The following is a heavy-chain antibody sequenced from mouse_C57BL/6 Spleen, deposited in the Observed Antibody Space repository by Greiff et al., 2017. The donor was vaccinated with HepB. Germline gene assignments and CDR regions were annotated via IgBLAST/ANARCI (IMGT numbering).Heavy chain of an antibody. V-gene: IGHV1-15*01. CDR3: TRSHYSNLGGYFDV. CDR2: IDPETGGT. J-gene: IGHJ1*03. CDR1: GYTFTDYE. Sequence: VQLQQSGAELVRPGASVTLSCKASGYTFTDYEMHWVKQTPVHGLEWIGAIDPETGGTAYNQKFKGKAILTADKSSSTAYMELRSLTSEDSAVYYCTRSHYSNLGGYFDVWGTGTTVTVSS. D-gene: IGHD2-5*01.